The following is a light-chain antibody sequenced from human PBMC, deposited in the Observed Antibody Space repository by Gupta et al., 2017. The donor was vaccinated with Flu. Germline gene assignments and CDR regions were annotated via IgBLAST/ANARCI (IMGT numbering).Light chain of an antibody. CDR2: GAF. CDR3: QQDDTSPQT. V-gene: IGKV3-20*01. CDR1: QSVSSTS. Sequence: IVLTQFPGTLSFSPVETATLSCRASQSVSSTSLAWYQQNPGQAPRLLIYGAFTRATGIPDRCSGSGSGTEFTLTLSRLEPEDFAVSYCQQDDTSPQTFGQGTKVEIK. J-gene: IGKJ1*01.